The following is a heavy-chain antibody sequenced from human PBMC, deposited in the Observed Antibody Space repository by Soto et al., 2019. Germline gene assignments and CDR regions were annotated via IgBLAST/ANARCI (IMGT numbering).Heavy chain of an antibody. Sequence: HVQLHQSGPRLVKPSQTLSLECSVIGGSVNTGVNCWSWVRQSPGRGLEWIGDSYHTGNTFYTPAIENRVTLSVDASKTQFSLTLTSVTATDTAVYFCAREPLDVMDGWGQGTNGTV. CDR3: AREPLDVMDG. J-gene: IGHJ6*02. CDR2: SYHTGNT. V-gene: IGHV4-30-4*01. CDR1: GGSVNTGVNC.